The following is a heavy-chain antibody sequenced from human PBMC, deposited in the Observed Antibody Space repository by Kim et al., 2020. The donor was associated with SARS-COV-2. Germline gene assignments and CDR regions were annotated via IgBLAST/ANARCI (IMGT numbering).Heavy chain of an antibody. CDR1: SDSISGSY. V-gene: IGHV4-59*08. J-gene: IGHJ5*01. CDR3: ARRQKESATPNSENNWLD. D-gene: IGHD2-15*01. CDR2: VSYSGST. Sequence: SETLSLTCSVSSDSISGSYWNWIRQPPGRGLEWIGRVSYSGSTIYNPSLKSRVTISVDTSKNQFSLKLSFMTAADPAVYYFARRQKESATPNSENNWLD.